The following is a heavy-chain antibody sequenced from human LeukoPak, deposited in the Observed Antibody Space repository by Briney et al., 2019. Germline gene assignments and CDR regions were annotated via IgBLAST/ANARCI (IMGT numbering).Heavy chain of an antibody. CDR2: IYSKGDT. Sequence: SETLSLTCTVSGGSISPYYWTWIRQPPGKGLEWIGYIYSKGDTDYKPSLKSRVTISLDTSQNQFSLRLRSVTAADAAVYYCARLRAYTTTHQYYFDHWGQGALVTVSS. CDR3: ARLRAYTTTHQYYFDH. J-gene: IGHJ4*02. D-gene: IGHD3-16*01. CDR1: GGSISPYY. V-gene: IGHV4-4*09.